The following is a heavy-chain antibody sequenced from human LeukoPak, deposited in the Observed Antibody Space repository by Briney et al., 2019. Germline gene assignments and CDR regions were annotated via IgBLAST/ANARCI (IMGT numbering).Heavy chain of an antibody. V-gene: IGHV3-33*08. CDR3: ARDLIAVAGS. D-gene: IGHD6-19*01. J-gene: IGHJ4*02. Sequence: GRSLRLSCAASGFTFSSYAMHWVRQAPGKGLEWVAVIWYDGSNKYYADSVKGRFTISRDNSKNTLYLQMNSLRAEDTAVYYCARDLIAVAGSRGQGTLVTVSS. CDR2: IWYDGSNK. CDR1: GFTFSSYA.